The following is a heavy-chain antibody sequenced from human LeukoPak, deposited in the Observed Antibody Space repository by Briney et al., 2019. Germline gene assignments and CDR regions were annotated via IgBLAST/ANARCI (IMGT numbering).Heavy chain of an antibody. V-gene: IGHV3-23*01. Sequence: GGSLRLSCEASGFTFNNYAMSWVRQAPGKGLEWVSSIGGSGGNIYYTDSVKARVTISRDNSKNTLFQQMNRLRVEDTALYSGATQSPDYSIGPSDGSLGIWGQGTMVTVYS. CDR1: GFTFNNYA. CDR3: ATQSPDYSIGPSDGSLGI. D-gene: IGHD2-15*01. J-gene: IGHJ3*02. CDR2: IGGSGGNI.